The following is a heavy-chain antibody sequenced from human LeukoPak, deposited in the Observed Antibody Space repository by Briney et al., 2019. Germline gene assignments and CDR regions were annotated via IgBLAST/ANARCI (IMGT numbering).Heavy chain of an antibody. CDR3: ATDVLGVPAPPDTY. Sequence: SETLSLTCAVYGGSFSGYYWSWSRQPPGKGLEWIGEINHSGSTNYNPSLKSRVTISVDTSKNQFSLKLSSVTAADTAVYYCATDVLGVPAPPDTYWGQGTLVTVSS. CDR1: GGSFSGYY. D-gene: IGHD2-2*01. V-gene: IGHV4-34*01. J-gene: IGHJ4*02. CDR2: INHSGST.